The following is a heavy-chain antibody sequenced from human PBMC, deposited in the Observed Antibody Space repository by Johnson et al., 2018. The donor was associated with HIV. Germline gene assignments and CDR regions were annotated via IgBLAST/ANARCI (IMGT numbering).Heavy chain of an antibody. CDR2: IYSGGST. Sequence: VQLVESGGGLIQPGGSLRLSCAASGFTVSSNYMSWVRQAPGKGLEWVSVIYSGGSTYYADSVKGRFTISRDNSKNTLYLQMNSLRAEDTAMHSGARGDEPTFAFDIWGQGTMVTVSS. CDR1: GFTVSSNY. J-gene: IGHJ3*02. V-gene: IGHV3-53*01. CDR3: ARGDEPTFAFDI.